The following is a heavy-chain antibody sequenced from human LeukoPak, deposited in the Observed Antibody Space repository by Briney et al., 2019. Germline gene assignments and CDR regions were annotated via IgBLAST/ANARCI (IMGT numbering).Heavy chain of an antibody. CDR3: ARENWLDWFDP. J-gene: IGHJ5*02. Sequence: SETLSLTCTVSGGSISSYYWSWIRQPPGKGLEWIGYIYYSGSTNYNPSLKSRVTISVDTSKNQFSLKLSSVTAADTAVYYCARENWLDWFDPWGQGTLVTVSS. V-gene: IGHV4-59*01. D-gene: IGHD6-19*01. CDR2: IYYSGST. CDR1: GGSISSYY.